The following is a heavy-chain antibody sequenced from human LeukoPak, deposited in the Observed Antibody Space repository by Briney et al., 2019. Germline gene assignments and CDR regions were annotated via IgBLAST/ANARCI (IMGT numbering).Heavy chain of an antibody. CDR2: IYYSGST. Sequence: SETLSLTCTVSGGSISSYYWSWIRQPPGKGLEWIGYIYYSGSTNYNPSLKSRVTISVDTSKNQFSLKLSSVTAADTVVYYCARVPGIAVAGPRAWYFDLWGRGTLVTVSS. J-gene: IGHJ2*01. CDR3: ARVPGIAVAGPRAWYFDL. D-gene: IGHD6-19*01. CDR1: GGSISSYY. V-gene: IGHV4-59*01.